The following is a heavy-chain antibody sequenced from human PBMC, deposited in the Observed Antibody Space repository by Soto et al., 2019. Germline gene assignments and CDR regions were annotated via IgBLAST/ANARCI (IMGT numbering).Heavy chain of an antibody. CDR2: IYYSGST. V-gene: IGHV4-59*01. CDR3: AREDYYYYGMDV. J-gene: IGHJ6*02. Sequence: QVQLQESGPGLVKPSETLSLTCTVSGGSISSYYWSWIRQPPGKGLEWIGYIYYSGSTNYNPSLNSRVTISVDTSKNQFSLKLSSVTAADTAVYYCAREDYYYYGMDVWGQGTTVTVSS. CDR1: GGSISSYY.